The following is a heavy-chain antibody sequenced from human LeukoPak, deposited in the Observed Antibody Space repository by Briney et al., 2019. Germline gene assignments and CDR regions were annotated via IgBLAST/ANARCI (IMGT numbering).Heavy chain of an antibody. CDR1: GFSFRSYN. V-gene: IGHV3-21*01. Sequence: PGGSLRLSCEASGFSFRSYNMVWVRETPGKGVEGISSITTSSTYTFYAHSVKGRFTISRDNDRNSLYLQMNSLTAEDTAAYYCARDPYSGAYGNTYYYYMDVWGKGTTVTISS. CDR3: ARDPYSGAYGNTYYYYMDV. CDR2: ITTSSTYT. D-gene: IGHD1-26*01. J-gene: IGHJ6*03.